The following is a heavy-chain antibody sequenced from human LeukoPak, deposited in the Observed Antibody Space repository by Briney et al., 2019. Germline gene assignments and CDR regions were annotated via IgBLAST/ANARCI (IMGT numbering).Heavy chain of an antibody. D-gene: IGHD1-26*01. CDR1: GYSFTDFG. V-gene: IGHV1-18*01. J-gene: IGHJ5*02. CDR3: ARDAVVGATLRGAFFYWFDP. Sequence: ASVKVSCKASGYSFTDFGISWVRQAPGQGLEWLGWISVYNGNTNYAQKVQGRVTMTTDTPTSTAYMELRNLRSDDTAVYYCARDAVVGATLRGAFFYWFDPWGQGTRVTVSS. CDR2: ISVYNGNT.